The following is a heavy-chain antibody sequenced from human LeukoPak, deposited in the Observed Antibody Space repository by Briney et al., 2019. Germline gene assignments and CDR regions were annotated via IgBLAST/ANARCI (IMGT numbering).Heavy chain of an antibody. CDR3: AKDFGSAHYYGSGSYVDY. CDR1: GCTFSSYG. J-gene: IGHJ4*02. V-gene: IGHV3-30*02. CDR2: IRYDGSNK. D-gene: IGHD3-10*01. Sequence: PGGSLRLSCAAAGCTFSSYGMHWVRQAPGKGLEWVAFIRYDGSNKYYADSVRGRFTFSRDNSKNTLYLQMNSLSAEDTAVYYCAKDFGSAHYYGSGSYVDYWGQGTLVTVSS.